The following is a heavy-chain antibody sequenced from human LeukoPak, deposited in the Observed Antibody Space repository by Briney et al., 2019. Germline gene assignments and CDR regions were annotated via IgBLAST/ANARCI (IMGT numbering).Heavy chain of an antibody. CDR1: GGSISSYY. D-gene: IGHD6-19*01. CDR3: ARSPLCSSGWYRADY. CDR2: IYYSGST. V-gene: IGHV4-59*12. J-gene: IGHJ4*02. Sequence: SETLSLTCTVSGGSISSYYWSWIRQPPGKGLEWIGYIYYSGSTNYNPSLKSRVTMSVDSSKSQISLNLNSVTAADTAMYYCARSPLCSSGWYRADYWGQGTLVTVSS.